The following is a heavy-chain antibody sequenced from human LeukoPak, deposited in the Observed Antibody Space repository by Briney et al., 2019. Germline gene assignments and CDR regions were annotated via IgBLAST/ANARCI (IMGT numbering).Heavy chain of an antibody. D-gene: IGHD3-3*01. CDR3: AREPRTIFGVVTYLDY. V-gene: IGHV4-30-4*01. CDR1: GGSISSGDYY. Sequence: PSETLSLTCTVSGGSISSGDYYWSWIRQPPGKGLEWIGYIYYSGSTYYNPSLKSRVTISVDTSKNQFSLKLSSVTAADTAVYYCAREPRTIFGVVTYLDYWGQGTLVTVSS. CDR2: IYYSGST. J-gene: IGHJ4*02.